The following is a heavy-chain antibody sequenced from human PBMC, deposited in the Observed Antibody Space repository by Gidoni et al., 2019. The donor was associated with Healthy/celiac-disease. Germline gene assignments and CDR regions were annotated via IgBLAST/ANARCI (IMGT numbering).Heavy chain of an antibody. CDR1: GFTFRSYG. CDR2: IWYDGSNK. V-gene: IGHV3-33*01. D-gene: IGHD6-19*01. CDR3: ARDRSSGWRHGRGHFDY. J-gene: IGHJ4*02. Sequence: QVQLVESGGGVVQPGRSLRLSCAASGFTFRSYGMQWVRQAPGKGLEWVAVIWYDGSNKYDADSGKGRFTISRDNSKNMLYLQMNSLRAEDTAVYYCARDRSSGWRHGRGHFDYWGQGTLVTVSS.